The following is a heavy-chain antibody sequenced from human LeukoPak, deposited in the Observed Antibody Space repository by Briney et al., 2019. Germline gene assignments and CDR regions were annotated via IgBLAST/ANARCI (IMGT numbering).Heavy chain of an antibody. V-gene: IGHV3-23*01. D-gene: IGHD6-19*01. Sequence: PGGSLTLSCAASGFAFSSLDRGWVRQAPRKGLEWVSAISAGGDRTYYADSVRGRFTLSRDKSKNTLYLQMNSLRAEDTAVYYCAKDARRSSGLWFFDHWGQGTPVTVSS. CDR1: GFAFSSLD. J-gene: IGHJ4*02. CDR2: ISAGGDRT. CDR3: AKDARRSSGLWFFDH.